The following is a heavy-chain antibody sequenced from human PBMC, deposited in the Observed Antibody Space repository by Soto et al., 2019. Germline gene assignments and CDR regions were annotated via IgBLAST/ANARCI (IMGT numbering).Heavy chain of an antibody. CDR3: AKVLPYGISTSCPIWFAP. CDR1: GFTFSSYA. CDR2: ISGSGGST. D-gene: IGHD2-2*01. J-gene: IGHJ5*02. Sequence: EVQLLESGGGLVQPGGSLRLSCAASGFTFSSYAMSWVRQAPGKGLEWVSAISGSGGSTYYADSVKGRFTISRDNSKNPLYVQMNSLRAEDTAVYYCAKVLPYGISTSCPIWFAPWGQGTLVTVSS. V-gene: IGHV3-23*01.